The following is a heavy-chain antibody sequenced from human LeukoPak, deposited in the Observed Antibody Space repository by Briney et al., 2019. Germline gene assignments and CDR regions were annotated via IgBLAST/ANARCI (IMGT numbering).Heavy chain of an antibody. CDR2: IYYSGST. CDR3: ARGQWLVPLPVH. J-gene: IGHJ4*02. D-gene: IGHD6-19*01. V-gene: IGHV4-61*08. CDR1: GGSISSGGYY. Sequence: PSETLSLTCTVSGGSISSGGYYWSWIRQHPGKGLEWIGYIYYSGSTNYNSSLKSRVTISVDTSKNQFSLKLSSVTAADTAVYYCARGQWLVPLPVHWGQGTLVTVSS.